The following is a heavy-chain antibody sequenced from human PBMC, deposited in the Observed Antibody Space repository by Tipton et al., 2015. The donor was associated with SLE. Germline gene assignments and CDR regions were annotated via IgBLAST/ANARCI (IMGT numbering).Heavy chain of an antibody. D-gene: IGHD3-16*01. Sequence: SLRLSCAAPGFPFSRLWMTWVRQAPGKGVEWVANIKKDESEENYVDSVKGRFTNSRDNDNNLMYLQMNSLRAEDTAVYYCASIMTTKIRSDVWGQGTTVTVSS. CDR3: ASIMTTKIRSDV. J-gene: IGHJ6*02. CDR1: GFPFSRLW. V-gene: IGHV3-7*01. CDR2: IKKDESEE.